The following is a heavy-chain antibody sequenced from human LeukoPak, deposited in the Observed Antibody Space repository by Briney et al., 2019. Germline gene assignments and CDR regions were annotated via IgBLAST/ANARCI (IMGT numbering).Heavy chain of an antibody. D-gene: IGHD3-9*01. J-gene: IGHJ4*02. CDR3: AKEAKFVLRYFDWLSWYDY. CDR2: ISYDGSNK. CDR1: GFTFSSYG. Sequence: GGSLRLSWAASGFTFSSYGMHWVRQAPGKGLEWVAVISYDGSNKYYADSVKGRFTISRDNSKNTLYLQMNSLRAEDTAVYYCAKEAKFVLRYFDWLSWYDYWGQGTLVTVSS. V-gene: IGHV3-30*18.